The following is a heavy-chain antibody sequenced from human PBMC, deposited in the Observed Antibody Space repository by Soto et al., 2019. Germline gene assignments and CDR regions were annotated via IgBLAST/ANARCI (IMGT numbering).Heavy chain of an antibody. CDR3: AKGLGTALGYYFDY. J-gene: IGHJ4*02. D-gene: IGHD5-18*01. CDR1: GFTFSSYG. Sequence: QVQLVESGGGVVQPGRSLRLSCAASGFTFSSYGMHWVRQAPGKGLEWVAVISYDGRNKYYADSVKGRFTISRDNSKNTLYLQMNSLRAEDTAVYYCAKGLGTALGYYFDYWGQGTLVTVSS. CDR2: ISYDGRNK. V-gene: IGHV3-30*18.